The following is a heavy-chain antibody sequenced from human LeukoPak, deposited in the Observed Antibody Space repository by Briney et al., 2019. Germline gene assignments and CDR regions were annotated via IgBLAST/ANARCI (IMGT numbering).Heavy chain of an antibody. V-gene: IGHV3-20*01. D-gene: IGHD1-1*01. J-gene: IGHJ3*02. CDR3: GGVKLERRGGVFFDI. Sequence: GGSLRLSCAASGFIFDDHGMSWVRQAPGKGLEWVSGIDWNGGSTGYADSVKGRFTISRDNAKNSLYLQMNSLRVEDTALYHCGGVKLERRGGVFFDIWGQGTMVTVSS. CDR1: GFIFDDHG. CDR2: IDWNGGST.